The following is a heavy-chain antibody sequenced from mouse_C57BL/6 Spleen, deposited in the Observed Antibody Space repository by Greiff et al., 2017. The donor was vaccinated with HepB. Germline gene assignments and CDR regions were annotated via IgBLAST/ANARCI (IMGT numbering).Heavy chain of an antibody. V-gene: IGHV1-53*01. CDR3: ARSARVGYYAMDY. CDR1: GYTFTSYW. J-gene: IGHJ4*01. Sequence: QVHVKQPGTELVKPGASVKLSCKASGYTFTSYWMHWVKQRPGQGLEWIGNINPSNGGTNYNEKFKSKATLTVDKSSSTAYMQLSSLTSEDSAVYYCARSARVGYYAMDYWGQGTSVTVSS. CDR2: INPSNGGT.